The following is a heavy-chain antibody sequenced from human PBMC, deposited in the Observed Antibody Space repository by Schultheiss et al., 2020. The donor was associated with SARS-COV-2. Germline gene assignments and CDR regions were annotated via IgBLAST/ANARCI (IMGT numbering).Heavy chain of an antibody. J-gene: IGHJ4*02. Sequence: SETLSLTCTVSGGSISSSSYYWGWIRQPPGKGLEWIGEIYHSGSTNYNPSLKSRVTMSVDTSKNQFSLKLSSVTAADTAVYYCARIRRQWLALDYWGQGTLVTVSS. CDR3: ARIRRQWLALDY. CDR2: IYHSGST. CDR1: GGSISSSSYY. V-gene: IGHV4-39*07. D-gene: IGHD6-19*01.